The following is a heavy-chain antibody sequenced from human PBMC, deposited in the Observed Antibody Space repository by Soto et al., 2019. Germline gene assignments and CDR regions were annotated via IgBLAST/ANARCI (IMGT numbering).Heavy chain of an antibody. J-gene: IGHJ4*02. CDR2: FIAMLGTP. CDR3: ARGAMANFDY. Sequence: AVNVSCRAAGGTFGIQGIAWVRQAPGQGLEWMGGFIAMLGTPTYAKKVQGRATISADESLTSSYLELRSLRSEDTGVYFCARGAMANFDYWGQGTVVTVSS. V-gene: IGHV1-69*13. D-gene: IGHD5-18*01. CDR1: GGTFGIQG.